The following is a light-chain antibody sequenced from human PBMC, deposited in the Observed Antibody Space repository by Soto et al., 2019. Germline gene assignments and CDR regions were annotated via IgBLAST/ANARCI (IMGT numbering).Light chain of an antibody. Sequence: QSVLTQSPSASASLGASVKLTCTLSSGHSSYAIAWHQQQPEKGPRYLMKVNSDGRHSKGDGIPNRSSGSSSGAERYLTISSLQSEDEDDYYCQTWGNGILVFGGGTKLTVL. CDR2: VNSDGRH. V-gene: IGLV4-69*02. J-gene: IGLJ3*02. CDR1: SGHSSYA. CDR3: QTWGNGILV.